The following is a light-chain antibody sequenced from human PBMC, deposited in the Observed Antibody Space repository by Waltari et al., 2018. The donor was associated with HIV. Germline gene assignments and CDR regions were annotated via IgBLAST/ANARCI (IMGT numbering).Light chain of an antibody. CDR2: DAS. CDR3: QQRSSWPYI. Sequence: EIVMTQSPATLSVSPGGRATLFCRASQSVSNNLAWYQQKPGQAPRLLIYDASNRAAGIPARFSGSGSGTDFTLTISRLEPEDFAVYYCQQRSSWPYIFGQGTRLEIK. V-gene: IGKV3-11*01. CDR1: QSVSNN. J-gene: IGKJ2*01.